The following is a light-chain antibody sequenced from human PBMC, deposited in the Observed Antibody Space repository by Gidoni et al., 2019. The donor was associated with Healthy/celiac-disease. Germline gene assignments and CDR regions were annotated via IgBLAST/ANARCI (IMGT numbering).Light chain of an antibody. Sequence: DIQMTQYPTSLSASVGDRVTITCRASQSISSYLNWYQQKPGKAPKLLIYAASSLHSGVPSRFSGSGSGTDFTLTISSLQPEDFATYYCQQSYSTLGITFGQGTRLEIK. CDR3: QQSYSTLGIT. V-gene: IGKV1-39*01. CDR1: QSISSY. J-gene: IGKJ5*01. CDR2: AAS.